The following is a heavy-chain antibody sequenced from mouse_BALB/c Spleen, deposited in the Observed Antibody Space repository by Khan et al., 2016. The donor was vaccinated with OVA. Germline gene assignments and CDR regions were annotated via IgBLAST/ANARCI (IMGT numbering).Heavy chain of an antibody. J-gene: IGHJ3*01. CDR2: IIPSTDYT. CDR1: GYTFTTYT. D-gene: IGHD2-14*01. CDR3: AKEGAYYRSDGWFAY. Sequence: VQLQQSGAELARPGASVKMSCKASGYTFTTYTIHWVKQRPGQGLEWIGYIIPSTDYTTYNQKFKDKATLNADKSSSTDYLQLSSLTSDDAAVYYCAKEGAYYRSDGWFAYWGQGTLVTVSA. V-gene: IGHV1-4*01.